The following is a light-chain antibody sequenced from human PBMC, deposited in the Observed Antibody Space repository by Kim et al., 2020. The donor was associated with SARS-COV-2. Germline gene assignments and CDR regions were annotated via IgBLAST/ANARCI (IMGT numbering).Light chain of an antibody. CDR3: NSRDSSSEHLV. Sequence: SSELTQDPAVSVALGQTVTITCQGDSLRTYYATWNQQKPGQAPRLVIFGNNNRPSGISDRFSGSSSRNTASLTITGARAEDEADYYCNSRDSSSEHLVFGGGTQLTVL. J-gene: IGLJ2*01. V-gene: IGLV3-19*01. CDR2: GNN. CDR1: SLRTYY.